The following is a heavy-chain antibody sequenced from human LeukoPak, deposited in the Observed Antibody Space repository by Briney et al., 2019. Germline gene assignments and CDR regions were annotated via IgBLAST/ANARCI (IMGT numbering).Heavy chain of an antibody. Sequence: PGGSLRLSCAASGFTFSSYGMHWVRQAPGKGLEWVAVISYGGSNKYYADSVKGRFTISRDNSKNTVSLQMNSLRAEDTAIYYCARDLSEKYCIDYWGQGTQVTVSS. CDR2: ISYGGSNK. J-gene: IGHJ4*02. D-gene: IGHD2-8*02. CDR1: GFTFSSYG. V-gene: IGHV3-30*03. CDR3: ARDLSEKYCIDY.